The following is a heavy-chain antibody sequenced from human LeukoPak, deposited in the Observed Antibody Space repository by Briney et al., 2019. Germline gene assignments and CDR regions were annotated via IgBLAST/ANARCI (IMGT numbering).Heavy chain of an antibody. CDR3: AREGSGWYGNFDY. V-gene: IGHV1-2*02. Sequence: ASVKVSCKASAYTFTGYYMHWVRQAPGQGLEWMGWTNPDSGGTNYAQKFQGRVTMARDTSISTAYIEVSRLRSDDTAVYYCAREGSGWYGNFDYWGQGTLVTVSS. CDR1: AYTFTGYY. J-gene: IGHJ4*02. D-gene: IGHD6-19*01. CDR2: TNPDSGGT.